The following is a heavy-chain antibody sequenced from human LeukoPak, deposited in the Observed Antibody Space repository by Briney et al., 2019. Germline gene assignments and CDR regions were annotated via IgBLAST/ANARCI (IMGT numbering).Heavy chain of an antibody. CDR1: GFTFSSYA. CDR2: ICYDGSNK. V-gene: IGHV3-33*08. CDR3: ARDDYDILTGHPYYYGMDV. Sequence: PGGSLRLSCAASGFTFSSYAIHWVRQTPGKGLEWVAVICYDGSNKYYADSVKGRFTISRDNSKNTLYLQMNSLRAEDTAVYYCARDDYDILTGHPYYYGMDVWGQGTTVTVSS. D-gene: IGHD3-9*01. J-gene: IGHJ6*02.